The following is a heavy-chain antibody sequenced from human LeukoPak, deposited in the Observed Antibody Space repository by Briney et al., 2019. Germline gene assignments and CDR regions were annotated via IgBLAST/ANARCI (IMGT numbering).Heavy chain of an antibody. CDR3: AKARLYCSSGTCSDHPATLTGMDV. D-gene: IGHD2-15*01. V-gene: IGHV3-7*03. CDR2: IKQDGSEK. J-gene: IGHJ6*02. CDR1: GFTFSSYW. Sequence: GGPLRLSCAASGFTFSSYWMSWVRQAPGKGLEWVANIKQDGSEKYYVDSVRGRFTISRDNSRSTLYLQLNSLRADDTALYYCAKARLYCSSGTCSDHPATLTGMDVWGQGTTVTVSS.